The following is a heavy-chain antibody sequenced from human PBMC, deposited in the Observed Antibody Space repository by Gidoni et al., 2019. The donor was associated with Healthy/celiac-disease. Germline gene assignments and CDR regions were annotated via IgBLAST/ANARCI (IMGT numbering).Heavy chain of an antibody. V-gene: IGHV4-38-2*01. CDR1: GYSIISGYY. Sequence: QVQLQESGPGLVKPSETLSLTCAVAGYSIISGYYWGWIRQPPGKGLEWSGSTYHSGSTDYNPSLKSRVTISVDTSKNQFSLKLSSVTAADTAAYYCARADYYDSSANFGYWGQGTLVTVSS. D-gene: IGHD3-22*01. CDR3: ARADYYDSSANFGY. CDR2: TYHSGST. J-gene: IGHJ4*02.